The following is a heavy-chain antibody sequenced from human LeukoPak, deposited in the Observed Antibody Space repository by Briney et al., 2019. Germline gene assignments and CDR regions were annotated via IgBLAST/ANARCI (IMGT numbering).Heavy chain of an antibody. CDR2: INPNSGGT. V-gene: IGHV1-2*02. Sequence: ASVKVSCKASGYTFTGYYMHWVRQAPGQGLEWMGWINPNSGGTNYAQKFQGRVTMTRDTSISTAYMELSRLRSDDTAVYYCARDGDSSSWYGYWYFDLWGRGTLVTVSS. CDR3: ARDGDSSSWYGYWYFDL. D-gene: IGHD6-13*01. J-gene: IGHJ2*01. CDR1: GYTFTGYY.